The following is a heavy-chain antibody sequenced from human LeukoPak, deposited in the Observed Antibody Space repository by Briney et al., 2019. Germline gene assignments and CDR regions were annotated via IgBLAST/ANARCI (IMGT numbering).Heavy chain of an antibody. CDR2: ISAYNGNT. V-gene: IGHV1-18*01. CDR3: VRSSRYCSSISCYLFDP. J-gene: IGHJ5*02. D-gene: IGHD2-2*01. CDR1: GYTFTSYA. Sequence: ASVKVSCKASGYTFTSYAITWVRQAPGQGLEWMGWISAYNGNTNYAQKLQGSVTMTTDTSTSTAYMELRSLRSDDTAVYYCVRSSRYCSSISCYLFDPWGQGTLVTASS.